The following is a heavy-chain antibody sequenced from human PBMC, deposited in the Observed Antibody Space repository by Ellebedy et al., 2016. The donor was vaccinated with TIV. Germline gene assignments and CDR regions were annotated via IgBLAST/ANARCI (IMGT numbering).Heavy chain of an antibody. CDR3: ARVSAVTAHFDH. V-gene: IGHV1-24*01. CDR2: FDPEDGET. Sequence: AASVKVSCKVSGYTLTELSMHWVRQAPGKGLEWMGGFDPEDGETIYAQKFQGRVTMTEDTSTDTAYMELRSLTSEDTAVYFCARVSAVTAHFDHWGQGSLVTVSS. CDR1: GYTLTELS. D-gene: IGHD2-21*02. J-gene: IGHJ4*02.